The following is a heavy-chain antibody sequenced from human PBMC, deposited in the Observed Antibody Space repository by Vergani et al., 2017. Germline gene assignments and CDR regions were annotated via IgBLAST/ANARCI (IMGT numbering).Heavy chain of an antibody. CDR3: ARHATGGWLVKLWGIDHY. Sequence: QLQLQESGPGLVKPSATLSLTCSVSGASISSSNYYWGWIRQPPGKGLEWIASIYYSGSTYYNPSLKSRVTISVDTSKNQFSLKLSSVTAADTAVYFCARHATGGWLVKLWGIDHYW. CDR2: IYYSGST. D-gene: IGHD6-19*01. J-gene: IGHJ4*01. CDR1: GASISSSNYY. V-gene: IGHV4-39*01.